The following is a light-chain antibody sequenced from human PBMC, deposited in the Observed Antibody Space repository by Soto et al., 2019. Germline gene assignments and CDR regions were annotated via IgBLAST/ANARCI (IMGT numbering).Light chain of an antibody. CDR2: DAS. CDR1: QSVSSY. Sequence: EIVLTQSPATLSLSPGERATLSCRASQSVSSYLAWYQQKPGQAPRLLIYDASNRATGIPAMFSGSGSGTDFTLTISGLEPEDFAVYYCQQRSNWPLLAFGGGTKVEIK. J-gene: IGKJ4*01. V-gene: IGKV3-11*01. CDR3: QQRSNWPLLA.